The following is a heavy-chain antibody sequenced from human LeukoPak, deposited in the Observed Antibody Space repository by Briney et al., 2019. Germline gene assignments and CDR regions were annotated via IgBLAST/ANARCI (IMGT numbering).Heavy chain of an antibody. CDR3: ARPTKGGRFGDHAFDI. J-gene: IGHJ3*02. Sequence: GESLKISCEGFGFRFASSWIAWVRQMPGKGLEWMGIIYPGDSDTRYSPSFQGQVTISADTSISTAYLQWSSLKASDTAMYYCARPTKGGRFGDHAFDIWGQGTMVTVSS. V-gene: IGHV5-51*01. D-gene: IGHD3-10*01. CDR1: GFRFASSW. CDR2: IYPGDSDT.